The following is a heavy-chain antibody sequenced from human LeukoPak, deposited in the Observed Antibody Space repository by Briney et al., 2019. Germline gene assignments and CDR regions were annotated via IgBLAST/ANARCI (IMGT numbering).Heavy chain of an antibody. CDR3: VRALSTVATWLYL. CDR2: ISPNSGDT. CDR1: GYTFTGYL. D-gene: IGHD4-17*01. Sequence: ASVKVSCKASGYTFTGYLMHWVRQAPGQGLEWMGWISPNSGDTKYAQKFQGRLTMTRDTSISTAYMELSRLTSDDTAVYYCVRALSTVATWLYLWGRGTLVTASS. J-gene: IGHJ2*01. V-gene: IGHV1-2*02.